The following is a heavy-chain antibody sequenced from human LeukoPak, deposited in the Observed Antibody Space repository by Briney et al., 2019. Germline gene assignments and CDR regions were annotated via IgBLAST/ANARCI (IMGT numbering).Heavy chain of an antibody. CDR3: ARALGSGGYFDY. V-gene: IGHV1-46*01. D-gene: IGHD7-27*01. Sequence: GASVKVSCKASGYTFTSYYMHWVRQAPGQGLEWMGIINPSGGSTSYAQKFQGRVTMTRDTSITTAYMEVRRLRSDDTAVYYCARALGSGGYFDYWGQGSLVTVSS. CDR1: GYTFTSYY. J-gene: IGHJ4*02. CDR2: INPSGGST.